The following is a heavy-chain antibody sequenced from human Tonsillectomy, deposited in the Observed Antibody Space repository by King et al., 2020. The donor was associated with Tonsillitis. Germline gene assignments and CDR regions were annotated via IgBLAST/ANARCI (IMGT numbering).Heavy chain of an antibody. D-gene: IGHD4-17*01. J-gene: IGHJ4*02. Sequence: VQLQESGPGLVKPSQTLSLTCTVSGGSISSGGYYWSWIRQHPGKGLEWIGYIYYSGSTYYNPSLKSRVTISVDTSKNQFSLKLSSVTAADTAVYYCARLLRGQEETMTTVTIFDYWGQGTLVTVSS. CDR2: IYYSGST. V-gene: IGHV4-31*03. CDR1: GGSISSGGYY. CDR3: ARLLRGQEETMTTVTIFDY.